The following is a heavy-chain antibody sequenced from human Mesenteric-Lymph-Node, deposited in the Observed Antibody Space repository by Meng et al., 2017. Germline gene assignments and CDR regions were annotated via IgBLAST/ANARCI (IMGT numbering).Heavy chain of an antibody. CDR1: GYTFTSYA. J-gene: IGHJ4*01. CDR2: INAGNGNT. D-gene: IGHD6-19*01. Sequence: ASVKVSCKASGYTFTSYAMHWVRQAPGQRLEWMGWINAGNGNTKYSQKFQGRVTITRNTSISTAYMELISLRSEDTAVYYCARGLRRSSGWYGHDYWGQGKLVTVSS. V-gene: IGHV1-3*01. CDR3: ARGLRRSSGWYGHDY.